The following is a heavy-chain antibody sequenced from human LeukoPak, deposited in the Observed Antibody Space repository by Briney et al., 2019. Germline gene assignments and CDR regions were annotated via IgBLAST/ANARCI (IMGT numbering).Heavy chain of an antibody. V-gene: IGHV1-69*05. CDR2: IIPIFGTA. D-gene: IGHD5-24*01. CDR3: ARGRWLQPWGYFDY. CDR1: GGTFSSYA. Sequence: SVKVSCKASGGTFSSYAISWVRQAPGQGLEWMGGIIPIFGTANYAQRFQGRVTITTDESTSTAYMELSSLRSEDTAVYYCARGRWLQPWGYFDYWGQGTLVTVSS. J-gene: IGHJ4*02.